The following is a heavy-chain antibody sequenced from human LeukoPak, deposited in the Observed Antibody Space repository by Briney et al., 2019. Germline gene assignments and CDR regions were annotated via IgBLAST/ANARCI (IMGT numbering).Heavy chain of an antibody. CDR3: AKDPNGDYVGAFDT. V-gene: IGHV3-23*01. J-gene: IGHJ3*02. CDR2: VGVSGDNV. Sequence: GGSLRFSCAASGFTFSAYGVTWVRQAPGKGLEWVSSVGVSGDNVHYADSVKGRFAISRDNSKNTLYLQMNSLRAEDAAVYYCAKDPNGDYVGAFDTWGQGTMVIVSS. CDR1: GFTFSAYG. D-gene: IGHD4-17*01.